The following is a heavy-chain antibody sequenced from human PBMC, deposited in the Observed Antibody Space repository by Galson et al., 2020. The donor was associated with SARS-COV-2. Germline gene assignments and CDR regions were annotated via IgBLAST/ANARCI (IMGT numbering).Heavy chain of an antibody. Sequence: METGGSLRLSCAASGFTVSSNYMNWVRQAPGKGLEWVSVIYSSGNTYHADSVKGRFTISRDNSLNTVYLQMNSLRGEDTAVYYCARGYCSSTSCFRDGMDVWGQGTAVTVSS. D-gene: IGHD2-2*01. V-gene: IGHV3-53*05. CDR2: IYSSGNT. J-gene: IGHJ6*02. CDR3: ARGYCSSTSCFRDGMDV. CDR1: GFTVSSNY.